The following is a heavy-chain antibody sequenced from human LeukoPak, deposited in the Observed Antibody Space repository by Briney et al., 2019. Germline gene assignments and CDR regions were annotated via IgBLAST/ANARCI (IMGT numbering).Heavy chain of an antibody. V-gene: IGHV3-23*01. CDR3: AKDPSVVPAANWFDP. CDR2: ISGSGGST. J-gene: IGHJ5*02. Sequence: GGSLRLSCAASGFTFSSYAMSWVRQAPGKGLEWVSAISGSGGSTYYADSVKGRFTISRDNSKNTLYLQMNSLRAEDTAVYYCAKDPSVVPAANWFDPWGRGTLVTVSS. CDR1: GFTFSSYA. D-gene: IGHD2-2*01.